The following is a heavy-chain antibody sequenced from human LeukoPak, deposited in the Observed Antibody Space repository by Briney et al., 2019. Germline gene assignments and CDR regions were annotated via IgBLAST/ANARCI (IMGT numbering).Heavy chain of an antibody. CDR1: GYTFTSYG. V-gene: IGHV1-18*01. J-gene: IGHJ6*03. D-gene: IGHD6-13*01. Sequence: ASVKVSCKASGYTFTSYGISWVRQAPGQGLEWMGWISAYNGNTNYAQKFQGRVTMTRDTYISTAYMELSRLRSDDTAVYYCARDPGSSWYRGYYYYMDVWGKGTTVTISS. CDR2: ISAYNGNT. CDR3: ARDPGSSWYRGYYYYMDV.